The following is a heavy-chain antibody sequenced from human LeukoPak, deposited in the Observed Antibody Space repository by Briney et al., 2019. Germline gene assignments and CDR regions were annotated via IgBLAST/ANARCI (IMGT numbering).Heavy chain of an antibody. CDR1: GYSISSGYY. D-gene: IGHD2-21*02. Sequence: QPSETLSLTCTVSGYSISSGYYWGWIRQPPGKGLEWIGSIYYSGSTYYNPSLKSRVTISVDTSKNQFSLKLSSVTAADTAVYYCARLALSLVTALDYWGQGTLVTVSS. J-gene: IGHJ4*02. CDR2: IYYSGST. V-gene: IGHV4-38-2*02. CDR3: ARLALSLVTALDY.